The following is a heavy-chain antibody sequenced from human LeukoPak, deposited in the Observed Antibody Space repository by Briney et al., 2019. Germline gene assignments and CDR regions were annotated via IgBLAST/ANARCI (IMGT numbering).Heavy chain of an antibody. CDR3: AREGYSSGWSFDY. CDR1: GFTVSSNY. D-gene: IGHD6-19*01. Sequence: GGSLRLSCAASGFTVSSNYMSWVRQAPGKGLEWVSVIYDGGTTYYADSVKGRFTFSRDNSKNTLYLQMNSLRAEDTAVYYCAREGYSSGWSFDYWGQGTLVTVSS. CDR2: IYDGGTT. V-gene: IGHV3-66*02. J-gene: IGHJ4*02.